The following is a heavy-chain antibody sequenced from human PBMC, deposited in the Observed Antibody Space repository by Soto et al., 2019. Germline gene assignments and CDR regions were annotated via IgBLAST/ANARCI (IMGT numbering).Heavy chain of an antibody. CDR2: IRSKAYGGTT. D-gene: IGHD6-13*01. CDR3: TRGPQQQLRPDAFDI. V-gene: IGHV3-49*03. J-gene: IGHJ3*02. Sequence: GGSLRLSCTASGFTFGDYAMSWFRQAPGKGLEWVGFIRSKAYGGTTEYAASVKGRFTISRDDSKSIAYLQMNSLKTEDTAVYYCTRGPQQQLRPDAFDIWGQGTMVTVSS. CDR1: GFTFGDYA.